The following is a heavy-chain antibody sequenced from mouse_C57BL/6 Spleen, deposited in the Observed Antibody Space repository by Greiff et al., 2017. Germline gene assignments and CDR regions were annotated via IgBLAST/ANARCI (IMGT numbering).Heavy chain of an antibody. CDR1: GYAFSSSW. D-gene: IGHD4-1*02. CDR2: IYPGDGDT. J-gene: IGHJ4*01. CDR3: ARSQLGRRYARDY. Sequence: QVQLQQSGPELVKPGASVKISCKASGYAFSSSWMNWVKQRPGKGLEWIGRIYPGDGDTNYNGKFKGKATLTADKSSSTAYMQRSSLTSDDSAVYFWARSQLGRRYARDYWGQGTSVTVSS. V-gene: IGHV1-82*01.